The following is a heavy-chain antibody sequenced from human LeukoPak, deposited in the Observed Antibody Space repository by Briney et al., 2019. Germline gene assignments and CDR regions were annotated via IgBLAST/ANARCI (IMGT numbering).Heavy chain of an antibody. J-gene: IGHJ4*02. V-gene: IGHV3-74*01. Sequence: GGSLRLSCAASGFTFSSYWMHWVRQAPGKGLVGVSRINTDGSSTSYADSVKGRFTISRDNAKNTLYLQMNSLRAEDTAVYYCARGYSSSWYDPEWFDYWGQGTLVTVSS. CDR3: ARGYSSSWYDPEWFDY. D-gene: IGHD6-13*01. CDR2: INTDGSST. CDR1: GFTFSSYW.